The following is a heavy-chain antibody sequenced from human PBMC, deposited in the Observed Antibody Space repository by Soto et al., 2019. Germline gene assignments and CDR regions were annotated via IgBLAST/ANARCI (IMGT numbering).Heavy chain of an antibody. CDR3: ARMYNSGFYRPEGDYYFYGMDV. CDR1: GGSIRDYY. D-gene: IGHD5-12*01. Sequence: QVQLQESGPGLVKPSETLSVTCSVSGGSIRDYYWSWIRQPAGKGLEWIGRMYISGSTKYNPSLKSRVTMSADTSVKQFSLTLISVTAADTATYYCARMYNSGFYRPEGDYYFYGMDVWGQGTTVTVSS. J-gene: IGHJ6*02. V-gene: IGHV4-4*07. CDR2: MYISGST.